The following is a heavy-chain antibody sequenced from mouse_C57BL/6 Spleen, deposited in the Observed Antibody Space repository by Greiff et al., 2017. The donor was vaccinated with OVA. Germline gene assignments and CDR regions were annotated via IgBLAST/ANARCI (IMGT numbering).Heavy chain of an antibody. CDR3: ARNYGSSYDYAMDY. V-gene: IGHV1-26*01. CDR1: GYTFTDYY. Sequence: EVQLQQSGPELVKPGASVKISCKASGYTFTDYYMNWVKQSHGKSLEWIGDINPNNGGTSYNQKFKGKAILTVDKSSSTAYMELRSLTSEDSAVYYCARNYGSSYDYAMDYWGQGTSVTVSS. J-gene: IGHJ4*01. CDR2: INPNNGGT. D-gene: IGHD1-1*01.